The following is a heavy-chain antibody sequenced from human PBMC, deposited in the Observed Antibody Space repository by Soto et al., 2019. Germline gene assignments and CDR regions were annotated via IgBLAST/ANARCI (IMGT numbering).Heavy chain of an antibody. CDR1: VGSISPYY. J-gene: IGHJ4*02. Sequence: SETLSLTCTVSVGSISPYYWTFIRQPPGKWLEWIGNIHYSGSTSYNPSLKGRVTMSVDTSENQLSLKLISVTAADTAVYYCARGRITVAGLTPWGQGTLVTVSS. CDR3: ARGRITVAGLTP. CDR2: IHYSGST. V-gene: IGHV4-59*12. D-gene: IGHD6-19*01.